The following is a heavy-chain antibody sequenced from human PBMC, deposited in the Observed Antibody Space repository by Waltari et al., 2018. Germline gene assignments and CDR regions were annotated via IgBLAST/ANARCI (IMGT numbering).Heavy chain of an antibody. V-gene: IGHV3-64*07. D-gene: IGHD1-26*01. Sequence: EVQLVESGGGLVQPGGSLRLSCAASGFTFSSYAMHWVRQAPGKGLEYVSAISSNGGSTYYADSVKGRFTISRDNSKNTLYLQMGSLRAEDMAVYYCARGTHYSGSYYFVGWFDPWGQGTLVTVSS. J-gene: IGHJ5*02. CDR1: GFTFSSYA. CDR2: ISSNGGST. CDR3: ARGTHYSGSYYFVGWFDP.